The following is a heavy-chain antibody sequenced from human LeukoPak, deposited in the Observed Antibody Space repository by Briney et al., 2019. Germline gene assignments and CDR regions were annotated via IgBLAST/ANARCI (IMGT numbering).Heavy chain of an antibody. CDR1: GFTFSSYA. V-gene: IGHV3-64D*09. CDR3: VKGHLVWELGDYFDY. Sequence: GGSLRLSCSASGFTFSSYAMHWVRQAPGKGLEYVSAISSNGGSTYYADSVKGRFTISRDNSKNTLYPQMSSLRAEDMAVYYCVKGHLVWELGDYFDYWGQGTLVTVSS. D-gene: IGHD1-26*01. CDR2: ISSNGGST. J-gene: IGHJ4*02.